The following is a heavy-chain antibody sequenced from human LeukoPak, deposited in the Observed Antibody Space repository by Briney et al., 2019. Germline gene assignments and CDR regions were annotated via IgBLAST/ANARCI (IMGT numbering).Heavy chain of an antibody. V-gene: IGHV4-4*07. Sequence: SETLSLTCTVSGGSISSYYWSWIRQAAGKELEWIGRINVNGDTNYSPSLKSRVTMSLDTSKNHFSLRLTSVTAADTAMYYCARGLLGDVDYNWFDAWGQGILVTVSS. CDR3: ARGLLGDVDYNWFDA. J-gene: IGHJ5*02. CDR2: INVNGDT. D-gene: IGHD2-21*01. CDR1: GGSISSYY.